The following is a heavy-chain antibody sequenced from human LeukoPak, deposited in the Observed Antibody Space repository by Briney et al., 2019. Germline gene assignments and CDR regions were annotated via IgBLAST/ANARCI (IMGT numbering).Heavy chain of an antibody. CDR3: ARDVTTYYYDSSGYYQGHYFDY. CDR2: IYYSGST. Sequence: PSETLSLTCTVSGGSISSYYWSWIRQPPGKGLEWIGYIYYSGSTNYNPSLKSRVTISVDTSKNQFSLKLSSVTAADTAVYYCARDVTTYYYDSSGYYQGHYFDYWGQGTLVTVSS. D-gene: IGHD3-22*01. J-gene: IGHJ4*02. V-gene: IGHV4-59*01. CDR1: GGSISSYY.